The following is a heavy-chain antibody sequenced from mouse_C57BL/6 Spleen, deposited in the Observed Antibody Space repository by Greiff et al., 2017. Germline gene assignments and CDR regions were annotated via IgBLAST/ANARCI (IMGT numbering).Heavy chain of an antibody. D-gene: IGHD1-1*01. Sequence: EVHLVESGGGLVQPGGSMKLSCAASGFTFSDAWMDWVRQSPEKGLEWVAEIRNKANNHATYYAESVKGRFTISRDDSKSSVYLQMNSLRAEDTGIYYCTTTTVVADYYAMDYWGQGTSVTVSS. CDR2: IRNKANNHAT. CDR3: TTTTVVADYYAMDY. V-gene: IGHV6-6*01. J-gene: IGHJ4*01. CDR1: GFTFSDAW.